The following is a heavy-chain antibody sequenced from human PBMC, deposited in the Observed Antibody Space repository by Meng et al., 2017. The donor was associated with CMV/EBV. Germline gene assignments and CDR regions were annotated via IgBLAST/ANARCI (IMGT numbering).Heavy chain of an antibody. V-gene: IGHV3-48*04. CDR1: GFTFSTYS. Sequence: GESLKISCAASGFTFSTYSMHWVRQAPGKGLEWVSYISSSSTTIYYADSVKGRFTISRDNAKNSLYLQMNSLRAEDTAVYYCARDLKCSSTSCYYGMDVWGQGTTVTVSS. D-gene: IGHD2-2*01. J-gene: IGHJ6*02. CDR2: ISSSSTTI. CDR3: ARDLKCSSTSCYYGMDV.